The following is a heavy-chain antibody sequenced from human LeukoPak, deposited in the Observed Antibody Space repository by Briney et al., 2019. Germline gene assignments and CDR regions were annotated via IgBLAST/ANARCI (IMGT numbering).Heavy chain of an antibody. Sequence: SETLSLTCTISGGSISSYDWSWIRQPRGKGLEWIVYMYYSGSTNYNPSLKSRVTISVDTSKNQFSLKLSSVTAADTAVYYCARVYLWFGELSAFDIWGQGTMVTVSS. CDR3: ARVYLWFGELSAFDI. CDR1: GGSISSYD. CDR2: MYYSGST. V-gene: IGHV4-59*12. J-gene: IGHJ3*02. D-gene: IGHD3-10*01.